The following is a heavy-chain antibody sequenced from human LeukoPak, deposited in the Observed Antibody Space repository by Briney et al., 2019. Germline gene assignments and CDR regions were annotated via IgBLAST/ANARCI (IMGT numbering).Heavy chain of an antibody. J-gene: IGHJ4*02. D-gene: IGHD3-10*01. V-gene: IGHV3-21*06. CDR3: ARDPELNFYGSGSPLSPHFDY. CDR2: ISPSSHFL. CDR1: GFTFSSYN. Sequence: PGGSLRLSCAASGFTFSSYNMHWVRQTPGKGLEWVSAISPSSHFLFYRDSVKGRFTISRDNAKNLLFLQMHSLRAEDTAVYYCARDPELNFYGSGSPLSPHFDYWGQGTLVTVSS.